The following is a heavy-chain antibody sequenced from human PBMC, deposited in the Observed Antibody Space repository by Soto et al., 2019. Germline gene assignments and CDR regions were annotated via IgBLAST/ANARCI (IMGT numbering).Heavy chain of an antibody. D-gene: IGHD3-9*01. CDR2: ISGSGGST. J-gene: IGHJ4*02. CDR3: AKEMDIIRYFDWLLSRPFDY. Sequence: EVQLLESGGGLVQPGGSLRLSCAASGFTFSSYAMSWVRQAPGKGLEWVSAISGSGGSTYYADSVKGRFTISRDNSKNTLYLQMNSLRAEDTAVYYCAKEMDIIRYFDWLLSRPFDYWGQGTLVTVSS. CDR1: GFTFSSYA. V-gene: IGHV3-23*01.